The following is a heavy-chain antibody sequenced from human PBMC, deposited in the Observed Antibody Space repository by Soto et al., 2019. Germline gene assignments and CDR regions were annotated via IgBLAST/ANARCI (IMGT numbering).Heavy chain of an antibody. CDR2: IYSDGST. J-gene: IGHJ4*02. D-gene: IGHD3-16*01. Sequence: EVQLVETGGGLIQPGGSLRLSCAASGFTVSSNYMSWVRQAPGKGLEWVSLIYSDGSTDYADFVKGRFTISRDNSKNTLYLQINTLRTEDKDVYYCERELRARGGWGIDYWGQGTLVTVSS. V-gene: IGHV3-53*02. CDR1: GFTVSSNY. CDR3: ERELRARGGWGIDY.